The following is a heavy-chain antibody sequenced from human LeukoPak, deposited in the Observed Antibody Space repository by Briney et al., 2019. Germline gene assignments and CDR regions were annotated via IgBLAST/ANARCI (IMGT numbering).Heavy chain of an antibody. V-gene: IGHV1-2*02. D-gene: IGHD4-17*01. CDR2: IHPNSGGT. J-gene: IGHJ4*02. CDR3: ARAGYGDYADY. Sequence: ASVKVSCKASGYTFTAYYIHWVRQAPGQGLEWMGWIHPNSGGTNYAQNFEGRVTMTRDTSITTAYMELNSLISDDTAVYYCARAGYGDYADYWGQGTLVTVSS. CDR1: GYTFTAYY.